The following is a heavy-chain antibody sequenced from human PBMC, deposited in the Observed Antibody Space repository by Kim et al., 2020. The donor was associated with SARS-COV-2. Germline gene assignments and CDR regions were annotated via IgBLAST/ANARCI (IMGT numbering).Heavy chain of an antibody. J-gene: IGHJ4*02. D-gene: IGHD3-10*01. V-gene: IGHV4-34*01. CDR2: INHSGST. CDR1: GGSFSGYY. Sequence: SETLSLTCAVYGGSFSGYYWSWIRQPPGEGLEWIGEINHSGSTNYNPSLKSRVTISVDTSKNQFSLKLSSVTAADTAVYYCARKEEVRDQSRGCFDYWGQGTLVTVSS. CDR3: ARKEEVRDQSRGCFDY.